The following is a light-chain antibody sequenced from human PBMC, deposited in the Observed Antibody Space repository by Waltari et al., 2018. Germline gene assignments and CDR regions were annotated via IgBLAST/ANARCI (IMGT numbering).Light chain of an antibody. J-gene: IGKJ4*01. CDR3: QQYNNWPPLT. Sequence: EIVMTQSPAALSVPAGERAILSCRASQSVSSNLAWYQQKPGQAPRLLIYDTSTRATAIPARFSGSGSGTEFTLTISSLQSEDFAVYYCQQYNNWPPLTFGGGTKVEIK. CDR2: DTS. CDR1: QSVSSN. V-gene: IGKV3-15*01.